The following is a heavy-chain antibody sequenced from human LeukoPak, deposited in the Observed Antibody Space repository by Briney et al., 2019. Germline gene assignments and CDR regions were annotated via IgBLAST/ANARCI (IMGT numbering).Heavy chain of an antibody. V-gene: IGHV3-23*01. CDR2: ISSSGGTT. CDR1: GFTFNSYA. CDR3: AKIGNSFDFDY. D-gene: IGHD5-18*01. J-gene: IGHJ4*02. Sequence: GGSLRLSCAASGFTFNSYAMGWARQAPGKGLEWVSTISSSGGTTHYADSVKGRFTISRDNSKHTLDLQMNSLRAEDTAVYYCAKIGNSFDFDYWGQGTLVTVSS.